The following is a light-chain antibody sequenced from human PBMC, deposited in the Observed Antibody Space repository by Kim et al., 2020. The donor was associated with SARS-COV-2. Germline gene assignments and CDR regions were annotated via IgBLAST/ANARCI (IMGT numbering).Light chain of an antibody. CDR1: QSVLYSSNNKNY. V-gene: IGKV4-1*01. CDR2: WAS. CDR3: QQYYSTPQA. J-gene: IGKJ4*01. Sequence: EIVMTQSPDSLAVSLGERATINCKYSQSVLYSSNNKNYLAWYQQKPGQPPKLLIYWASTRESGVPDRFSGSGSGTNFTLTISSLQAEDGAVYYCQQYYSTPQAFGGGTKVDIK.